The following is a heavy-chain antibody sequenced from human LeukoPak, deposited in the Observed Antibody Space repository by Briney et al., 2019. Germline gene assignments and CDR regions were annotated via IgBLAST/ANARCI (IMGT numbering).Heavy chain of an antibody. J-gene: IGHJ5*02. D-gene: IGHD3-10*01. V-gene: IGHV4-59*12. CDR2: LFYSGST. Sequence: SETLSLTCTVSGGSIGNDFWGWIRQPPGKGLEWIGYLFYSGSTAYNPSLKSRVTVSVDTSKNQFSLKLSSVTAADTAVYYCAREGLNMVRGVIPKEAWGWFDPWGQGTLVTVSS. CDR1: GGSIGNDF. CDR3: AREGLNMVRGVIPKEAWGWFDP.